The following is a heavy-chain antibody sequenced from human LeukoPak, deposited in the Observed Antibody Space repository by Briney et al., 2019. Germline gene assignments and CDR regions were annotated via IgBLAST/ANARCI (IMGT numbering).Heavy chain of an antibody. CDR3: ARGANYYDSSGYFDY. J-gene: IGHJ4*02. D-gene: IGHD3-22*01. V-gene: IGHV5-51*01. Sequence: GESLKISCKGSGYSLTSYWIGWVRQMPGKGLEWMGIIYPGDSDTRYSPSFQGQVTISADKSISTAYLQWSSLKASDTAMYYCARGANYYDSSGYFDYWGQGTLVTVSS. CDR1: GYSLTSYW. CDR2: IYPGDSDT.